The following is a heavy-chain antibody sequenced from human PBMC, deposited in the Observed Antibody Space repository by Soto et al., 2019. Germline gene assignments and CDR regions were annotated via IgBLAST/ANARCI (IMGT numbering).Heavy chain of an antibody. D-gene: IGHD6-19*01. Sequence: EVQLLESGGVLVQPGGSLRLSCAASGFTFSSYAMSWVLQAPGKGLEWFPAISGSGGSTYYADSVKGRFTISRGNSKNTPYLQMNSLRAEDTAVYYCAKDSSVWYDAFDIWGQGTMVTVSS. CDR1: GFTFSSYA. V-gene: IGHV3-23*01. CDR2: ISGSGGST. CDR3: AKDSSVWYDAFDI. J-gene: IGHJ3*02.